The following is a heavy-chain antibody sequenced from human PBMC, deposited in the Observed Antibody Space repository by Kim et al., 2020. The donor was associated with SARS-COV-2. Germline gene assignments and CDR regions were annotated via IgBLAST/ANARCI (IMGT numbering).Heavy chain of an antibody. CDR3: ARESPYGSGSYYKNWFDP. V-gene: IGHV1-69*04. CDR1: GGTFSSYV. Sequence: SVKVSCKASGGTFSSYVISWVRQAPGQGLEWMGRIIPILGIANYAQNFQGRVTITADKSTSTAYMELSSLRSEDTAVYYCARESPYGSGSYYKNWFDPWGQGTLVTVSS. J-gene: IGHJ5*02. CDR2: IIPILGIA. D-gene: IGHD3-10*01.